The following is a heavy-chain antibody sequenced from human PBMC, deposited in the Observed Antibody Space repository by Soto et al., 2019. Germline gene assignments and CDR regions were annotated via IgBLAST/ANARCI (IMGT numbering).Heavy chain of an antibody. Sequence: ASVKVSCKVAGYTLTELSMHWVRQAPGKGLEWMGGFDPEDGETIYAQKFQGRVTMTEDTSTDTAYMELSSLRSEDTAVYYCATMCGSGSPYYFDYWGQGTLVTVSS. CDR1: GYTLTELS. CDR2: FDPEDGET. V-gene: IGHV1-24*01. D-gene: IGHD3-10*01. J-gene: IGHJ4*02. CDR3: ATMCGSGSPYYFDY.